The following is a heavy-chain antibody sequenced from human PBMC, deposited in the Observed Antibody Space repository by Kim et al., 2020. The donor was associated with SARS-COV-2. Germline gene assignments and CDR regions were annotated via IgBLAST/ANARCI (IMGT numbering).Heavy chain of an antibody. CDR3: AKDIQVGLPLDYMDV. J-gene: IGHJ6*03. V-gene: IGHV3-9*01. Sequence: ADSVKGRFIISRDNAKNALYLQMNSLSPEETGIYFCAKDIQVGLPLDYMDVWGKGTTVTVSS. D-gene: IGHD1-26*01.